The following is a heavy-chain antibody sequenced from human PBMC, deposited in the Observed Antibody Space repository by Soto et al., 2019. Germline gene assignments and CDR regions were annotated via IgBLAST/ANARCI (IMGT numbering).Heavy chain of an antibody. D-gene: IGHD3-16*02. Sequence: SETLSLTCTVSGGSISSYYWSWLRQPPGKGLEWIGYIYYSGSTNYNPSLKSRVTISVDTSKNQFSLKLSSVTAADTAVYYCAREYYDYIWGSYRSFGFDYWGQGTLVTVSS. V-gene: IGHV4-59*01. CDR1: GGSISSYY. J-gene: IGHJ4*02. CDR2: IYYSGST. CDR3: AREYYDYIWGSYRSFGFDY.